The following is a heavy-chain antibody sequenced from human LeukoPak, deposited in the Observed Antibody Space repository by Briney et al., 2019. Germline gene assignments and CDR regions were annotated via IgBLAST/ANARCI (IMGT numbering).Heavy chain of an antibody. CDR3: ARVSTSGNYHGMDV. V-gene: IGHV3-74*01. Sequence: GGSLRLSCAASGFTFSIYWMHWVRQAPGKGLVWVSRMNSDGSSISYADSVKGRFTISRDNAKNTVYLQMSSLRAEDTALYYCARVSTSGNYHGMDVWGQGTTVTVSS. D-gene: IGHD1-1*01. CDR1: GFTFSIYW. CDR2: MNSDGSSI. J-gene: IGHJ6*02.